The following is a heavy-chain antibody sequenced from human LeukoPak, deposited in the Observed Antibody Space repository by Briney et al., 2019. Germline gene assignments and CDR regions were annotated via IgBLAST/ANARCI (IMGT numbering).Heavy chain of an antibody. CDR2: INHSGST. D-gene: IGHD1-14*01. J-gene: IGHJ3*02. Sequence: PSETLSLTCAVYGGSFSGYFWIWIRQPPGKGLEWIGEINHSGSTNYNPSLKSRVTISVDTSKNQFSLKLSSVTAADTAVYYCARHNNAFDIWGQGTMVTVSS. CDR3: ARHNNAFDI. CDR1: GGSFSGYF. V-gene: IGHV4-34*01.